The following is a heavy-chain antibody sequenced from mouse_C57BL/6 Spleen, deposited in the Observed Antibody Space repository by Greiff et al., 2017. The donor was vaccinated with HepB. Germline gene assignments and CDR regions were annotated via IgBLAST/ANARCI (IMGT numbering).Heavy chain of an antibody. D-gene: IGHD2-4*01. J-gene: IGHJ2*01. CDR3: ARGDYDYDFDY. V-gene: IGHV5-17*01. CDR2: ISSGSSTI. Sequence: EVKLMESGGGLVKPGGSLKLSCAASGFTFSDYGMHWVRQAPEKGLEWVAYISSGSSTIFYADTVKGRFTISRDNAKNTLFLQMTSLRSEDTAMYYCARGDYDYDFDYWGQGTTLTVSS. CDR1: GFTFSDYG.